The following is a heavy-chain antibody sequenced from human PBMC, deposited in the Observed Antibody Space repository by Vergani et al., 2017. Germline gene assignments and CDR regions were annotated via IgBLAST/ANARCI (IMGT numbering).Heavy chain of an antibody. CDR2: IYHSGST. Sequence: QVQMQESGPGLVKPPGTLSLTCAVSGGSISSSNWWSWVRQPPGKGLQWIGEIYHSGSTKYNPSLKSRVTISVDKSKNQFSLKLSSVTAADTAVYYCARALKLRYSPFGDYYYYGMDVWGQGTTVTVSS. D-gene: IGHD3-9*01. CDR1: GGSISSSNW. J-gene: IGHJ6*02. CDR3: ARALKLRYSPFGDYYYYGMDV. V-gene: IGHV4-4*03.